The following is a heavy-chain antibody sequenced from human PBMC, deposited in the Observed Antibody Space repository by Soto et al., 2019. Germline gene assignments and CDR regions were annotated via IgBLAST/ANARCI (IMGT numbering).Heavy chain of an antibody. V-gene: IGHV3-21*01. Sequence: PGGSLRLSCAASGFTFSSYSMNWVRQAPGKGLEWVSSISSSSSYIYYADSVKGRFTISRDNAKNSLYLQMNSLRAEDTAVYYCAGDRHYDFWSGYTNLLDSWGQGTLVTVSS. J-gene: IGHJ5*01. D-gene: IGHD3-3*01. CDR2: ISSSSSYI. CDR3: AGDRHYDFWSGYTNLLDS. CDR1: GFTFSSYS.